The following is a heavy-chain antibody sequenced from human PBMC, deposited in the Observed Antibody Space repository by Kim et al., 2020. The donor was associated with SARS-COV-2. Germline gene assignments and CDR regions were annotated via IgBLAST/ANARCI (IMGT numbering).Heavy chain of an antibody. Sequence: SETLSLTCTVSGVSISSSSYFWGWIRQPPGKGLEWIGSISYSGKTYYNPSLKSRVTISVDTSTHQLSLKLSSVTAADTPPYSCARSRTPFGAYYGLDVWG. V-gene: IGHV4-39*01. CDR3: ARSRTPFGAYYGLDV. D-gene: IGHD3-10*01. CDR1: GVSISSSSYF. J-gene: IGHJ6*01. CDR2: ISYSGKT.